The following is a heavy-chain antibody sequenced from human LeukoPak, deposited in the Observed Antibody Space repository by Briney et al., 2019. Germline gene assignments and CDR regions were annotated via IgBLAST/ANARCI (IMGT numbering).Heavy chain of an antibody. D-gene: IGHD1-26*01. J-gene: IGHJ3*02. CDR2: IYTSGST. CDR1: GGSISSGSYY. V-gene: IGHV4-61*02. CDR3: ARDPGGSYESGPNDAFDI. Sequence: PSQTLSLTCTVSGGSISSGSYYWSWIRRPAGKGLEWIGRIYTSGSTNYNPSLKSRVTISVDTSKNQFSLKLSSVTAADTAVYYCARDPGGSYESGPNDAFDIWGQGTMVTVSS.